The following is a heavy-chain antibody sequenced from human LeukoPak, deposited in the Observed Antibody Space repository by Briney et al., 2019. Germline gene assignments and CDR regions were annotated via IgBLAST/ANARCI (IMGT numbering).Heavy chain of an antibody. CDR3: ARTTTVTPIVPYYFDY. V-gene: IGHV1-2*02. D-gene: IGHD4-17*01. CDR2: INPNSGGT. Sequence: ASVTVSCKASGYTFTGYYMHWVRQAPGQGLEWMGWINPNSGGTNYAQKFQGRVTMTRDTSINTAYMELSRLRSDDTAVYYCARTTTVTPIVPYYFDYWGQGTLVTVSS. J-gene: IGHJ4*02. CDR1: GYTFTGYY.